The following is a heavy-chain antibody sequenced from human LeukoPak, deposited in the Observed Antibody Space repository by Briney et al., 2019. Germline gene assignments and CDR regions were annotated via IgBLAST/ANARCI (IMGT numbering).Heavy chain of an antibody. CDR3: ATPRIYCGGDCYPDAFDI. CDR2: IIHIFGIA. V-gene: IGHV1-69*04. D-gene: IGHD2-21*02. CDR1: GGTFSSYA. J-gene: IGHJ3*02. Sequence: ASVKVSCKASGGTFSSYAISWVRQAPGQGLEWMGRIIHIFGIANYAQKFQGRVTITADKSTSTAYMELSSLRSEDTAVYYCATPRIYCGGDCYPDAFDIWGQGTMVTVSS.